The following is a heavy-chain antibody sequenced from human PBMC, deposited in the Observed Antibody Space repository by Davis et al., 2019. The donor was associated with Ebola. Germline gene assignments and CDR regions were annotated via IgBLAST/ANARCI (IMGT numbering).Heavy chain of an antibody. D-gene: IGHD2-2*02. CDR2: IYYSGST. V-gene: IGHV4-31*03. Sequence: LRLSCTVSGGSISSGCYYWSWIRQHPGKGLEWIGYIYYSGSTYYNPSRKSRVTISVDPSKNQFSLKLSSVTAADTAVYYCARGGIVVVPAAILDYYYGMDVWGQGTTVTVCS. J-gene: IGHJ6*02. CDR3: ARGGIVVVPAAILDYYYGMDV. CDR1: GGSISSGCYY.